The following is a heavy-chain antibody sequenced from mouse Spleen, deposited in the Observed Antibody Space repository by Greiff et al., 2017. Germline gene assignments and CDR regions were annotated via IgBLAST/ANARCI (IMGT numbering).Heavy chain of an antibody. V-gene: IGHV1-50*01. D-gene: IGHD3-3*01. CDR2: IDPSDSYT. Sequence: QVQLQQPGAELVKPGASVKLSCKASGYTFTSYWMQWVKQRPGQGLEWIGEIDPSDSYTNYNQKFKGKATLTVDTSSSTAYMQLSSLTSEDSAVYYSARHPGHFDYWGQGTTLTFSS. CDR3: ARHPGHFDY. CDR1: GYTFTSYW. J-gene: IGHJ2*01.